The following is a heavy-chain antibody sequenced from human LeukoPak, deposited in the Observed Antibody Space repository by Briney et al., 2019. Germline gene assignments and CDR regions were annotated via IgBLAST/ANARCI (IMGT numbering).Heavy chain of an antibody. D-gene: IGHD1-26*01. CDR3: ARVGSQATFDY. CDR2: IYSGGST. Sequence: GGSLRLSCAASGFTVSSNYMSWVRQAPGKGLEWVSVIYSGGSTYYADSVKGRLTISRDNSKNTLYLQMNSLRAEDTAVYYCARVGSQATFDYWGQGTLVTVSS. CDR1: GFTVSSNY. J-gene: IGHJ4*02. V-gene: IGHV3-53*01.